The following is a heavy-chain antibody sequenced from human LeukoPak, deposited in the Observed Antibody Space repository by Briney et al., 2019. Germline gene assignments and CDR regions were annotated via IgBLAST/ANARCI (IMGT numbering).Heavy chain of an antibody. Sequence: ASVKVSCRVSGYTLTEMSMHWVRQAPGKGLEWLGGFDPEDAETVYAQKFQGRVTMTEDTSADTVYMELSSLRSEDTAVYYCATDLGLQSPFDYWGQGTLVTVSS. CDR2: FDPEDAET. D-gene: IGHD4-11*01. CDR3: ATDLGLQSPFDY. CDR1: GYTLTEMS. J-gene: IGHJ4*02. V-gene: IGHV1-24*01.